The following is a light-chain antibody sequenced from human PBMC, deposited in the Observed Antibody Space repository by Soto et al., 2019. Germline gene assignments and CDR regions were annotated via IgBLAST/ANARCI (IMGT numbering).Light chain of an antibody. V-gene: IGLV2-14*01. Sequence: QSALTQPASVSGSPGQSITISCTGTSSDVGGYTYVSWYQQHPGKAPKLMIYQVSNRPSGLSNRFSGSKSGTTASLTISGLQTEDEADYYCSSDTSSNTRVFGGGTKVTVL. CDR1: SSDVGGYTY. J-gene: IGLJ3*02. CDR3: SSDTSSNTRV. CDR2: QVS.